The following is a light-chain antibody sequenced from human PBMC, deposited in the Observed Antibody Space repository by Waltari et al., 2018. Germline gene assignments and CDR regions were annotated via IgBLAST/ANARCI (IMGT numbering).Light chain of an antibody. Sequence: QSVLTQSPSASGTPGQRVTISCSGSRSNIGSNSVYWYQQLPGTAPKLLIYRNNPRPSGVPDRFSGSKSGTSASLAIFGLRSEDDADYFCAAWDDSLSGPVFGGGTKLTVL. CDR2: RNN. CDR3: AAWDDSLSGPV. V-gene: IGLV1-47*01. J-gene: IGLJ3*02. CDR1: RSNIGSNS.